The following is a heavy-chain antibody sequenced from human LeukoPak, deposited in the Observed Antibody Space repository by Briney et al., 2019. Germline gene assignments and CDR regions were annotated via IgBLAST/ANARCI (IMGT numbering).Heavy chain of an antibody. CDR3: ARDQYSYGVIGCAFDI. Sequence: ASVKVSCKASGGTFSSYAISWVRQAPGQGLEWMGGIIPIFGTANYAQKFQGRVTITADQSTSTAYMELSSLRSEDTAVYYCARDQYSYGVIGCAFDIWGQGTMVTVSS. CDR2: IIPIFGTA. D-gene: IGHD5-18*01. V-gene: IGHV1-69*13. J-gene: IGHJ3*02. CDR1: GGTFSSYA.